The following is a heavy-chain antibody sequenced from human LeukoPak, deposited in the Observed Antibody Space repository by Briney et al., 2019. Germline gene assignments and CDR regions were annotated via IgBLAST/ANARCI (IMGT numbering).Heavy chain of an antibody. D-gene: IGHD2-2*03. CDR3: ARGYCSSTSCPPYYHYMDV. Sequence: GRSLRLSCAASGFTFSSYGMHWVRQAPGKGLEWVAVIWYDGSNKYYADSVKGRFTISRDNSKNTLYLQMNSLRAEDTAVYYCARGYCSSTSCPPYYHYMDVWGKGTTVTVSS. CDR1: GFTFSSYG. V-gene: IGHV3-33*01. J-gene: IGHJ6*03. CDR2: IWYDGSNK.